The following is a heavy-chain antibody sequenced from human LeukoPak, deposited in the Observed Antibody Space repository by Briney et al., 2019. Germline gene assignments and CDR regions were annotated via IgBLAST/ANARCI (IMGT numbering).Heavy chain of an antibody. CDR1: GFTFSSYA. J-gene: IGHJ4*02. Sequence: GGSLRLSCAASGFTFSSYAMSWVRQAPGKGLEWVSAISGSGGSTYYADSVKGRFTISRDNSKNTLYLQMNSLRAEDTAVYYCAKSGSYNILTGYYPDDYWGQGTLVTVSS. CDR3: AKSGSYNILTGYYPDDY. V-gene: IGHV3-23*01. D-gene: IGHD3-9*01. CDR2: ISGSGGST.